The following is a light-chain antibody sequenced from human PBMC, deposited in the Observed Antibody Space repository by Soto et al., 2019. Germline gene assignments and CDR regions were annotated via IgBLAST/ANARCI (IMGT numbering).Light chain of an antibody. CDR3: CSFTSSNTWV. J-gene: IGLJ3*02. V-gene: IGLV2-14*01. Sequence: QSALTQPASVSGSPGQSITMSCTGTGSDVGGYNYVSWYQQHPGKAPKLMIYEVTNRPSGVSNRFSGSKSGNTASLTISGLQTEDEADYYCCSFTSSNTWVFGGGTKLTVL. CDR1: GSDVGGYNY. CDR2: EVT.